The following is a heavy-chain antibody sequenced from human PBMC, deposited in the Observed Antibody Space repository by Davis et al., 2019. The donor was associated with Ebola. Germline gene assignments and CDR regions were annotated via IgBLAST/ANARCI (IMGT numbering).Heavy chain of an antibody. V-gene: IGHV3-23*01. CDR3: AKASWGPAARPLLDS. J-gene: IGHJ4*02. Sequence: AGSLTLSCAVSGFTSADYAMHWVRQAPGKGLAWVSAVSGSGTTTSYADSVKGRFTISRDNSNNALYLQMNSLRVEDTARYYCAKASWGPAARPLLDSWGQGTLVTVSS. CDR2: VSGSGTTT. CDR1: GFTSADYA. D-gene: IGHD2-2*02.